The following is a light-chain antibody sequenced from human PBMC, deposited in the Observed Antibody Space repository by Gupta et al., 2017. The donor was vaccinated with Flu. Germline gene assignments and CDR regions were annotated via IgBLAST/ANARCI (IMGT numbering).Light chain of an antibody. J-gene: IGKJ2*01. CDR1: LTIWYNSNNKNY. CDR3: QQEVTTPST. CDR2: WAS. V-gene: IGKV4-1*01. Sequence: TVMTQSPDSLAVSLGETATISCKASLTIWYNSNNKNYLAWYQQRPGQPPKLLIYWASTRASGVPDRFSGSGSGPDFNLTISSLQAEDLAVYYCQQEVTTPSTFGQGTKVEIK.